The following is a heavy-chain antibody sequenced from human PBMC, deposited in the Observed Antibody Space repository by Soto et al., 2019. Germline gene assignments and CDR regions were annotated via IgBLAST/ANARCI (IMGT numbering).Heavy chain of an antibody. Sequence: GGSLRLSCAASGFTFSSYAMSWVRQAPGKGLEWVSAISGSGGSTYYADSVKGRFTISRDNSKNTLYLQMNSLRAEDTAVYYCANFRPLWFGESMSGGWGQGTLVTVSS. CDR3: ANFRPLWFGESMSGG. D-gene: IGHD3-10*01. V-gene: IGHV3-23*01. CDR1: GFTFSSYA. J-gene: IGHJ4*02. CDR2: ISGSGGST.